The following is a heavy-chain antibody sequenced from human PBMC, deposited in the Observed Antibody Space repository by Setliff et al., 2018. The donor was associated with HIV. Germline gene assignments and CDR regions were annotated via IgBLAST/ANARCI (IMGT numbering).Heavy chain of an antibody. CDR2: TDNTGDIT. Sequence: GESLKISCAASGFIFNSYGMSWVRQGPGKGLEWISSTDNTGDITLYADSVKGRFTISRDNYKNTLYLQMNNLRVEDTAVYYCGAAVGGTYYFDYWGQGTLVTVSS. D-gene: IGHD6-13*01. J-gene: IGHJ4*02. CDR1: GFIFNSYG. V-gene: IGHV3-23*01. CDR3: GAAVGGTYYFDY.